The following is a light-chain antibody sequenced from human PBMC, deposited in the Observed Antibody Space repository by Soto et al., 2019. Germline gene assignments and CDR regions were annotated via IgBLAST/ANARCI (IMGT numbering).Light chain of an antibody. CDR1: QSVSDW. J-gene: IGKJ1*01. CDR2: DAS. V-gene: IGKV1-5*01. CDR3: QHYDSYSPWT. Sequence: DIPMTQSPSTLSASIGDTVTITCRASQSVSDWLAWYQQKPGKAPKVLIYDASTLESGVPGRFSGSGAGTEFTLTISSLQPDDFATYYCQHYDSYSPWTFGQGTKVDIK.